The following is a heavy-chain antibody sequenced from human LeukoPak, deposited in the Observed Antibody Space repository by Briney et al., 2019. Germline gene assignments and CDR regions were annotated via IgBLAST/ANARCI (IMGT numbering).Heavy chain of an antibody. Sequence: PSETLSLTCTVSGGSISSYYWSWIRQPAGKGLEWIGRIYTSGSTNYNPSLKSRVTMSVDTSKNQFSLKLSSVTAADTAVYYCARSSGDPAGFYYYYYYMDVWGKGTTVTVSS. CDR3: ARSSGDPAGFYYYYYYMDV. D-gene: IGHD7-27*01. CDR1: GGSISSYY. CDR2: IYTSGST. V-gene: IGHV4-4*07. J-gene: IGHJ6*03.